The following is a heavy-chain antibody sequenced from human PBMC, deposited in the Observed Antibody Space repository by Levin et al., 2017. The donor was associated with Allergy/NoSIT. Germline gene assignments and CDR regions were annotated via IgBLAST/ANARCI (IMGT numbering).Heavy chain of an antibody. D-gene: IGHD1-26*01. J-gene: IGHJ6*02. V-gene: IGHV3-30*04. Sequence: PGGSLRLSCAASGFTFSSYAMHWVRQAPGKGLEWVAVISYDGSNKYYADSVKGRFTISRDNSKNTLYLQMNSLRAEDTAVYYCARDLVPPWELLRYGMDVWGQGTTVTVSS. CDR2: ISYDGSNK. CDR1: GFTFSSYA. CDR3: ARDLVPPWELLRYGMDV.